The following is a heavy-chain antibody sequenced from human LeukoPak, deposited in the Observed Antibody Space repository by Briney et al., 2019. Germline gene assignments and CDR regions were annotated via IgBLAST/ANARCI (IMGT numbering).Heavy chain of an antibody. D-gene: IGHD2-15*01. V-gene: IGHV3-33*01. CDR2: IWYDGSNK. Sequence: GRSLRLSCAASGFTFSNSGMHWVRQAPGKGLEWVAVIWYDGSNKYYADSVKGRFTISRDNSKNTLYLQMNSLRAEDTAVYYCARGALYCSGGSCYQYYFDYWGQGTLVTVSS. J-gene: IGHJ4*02. CDR1: GFTFSNSG. CDR3: ARGALYCSGGSCYQYYFDY.